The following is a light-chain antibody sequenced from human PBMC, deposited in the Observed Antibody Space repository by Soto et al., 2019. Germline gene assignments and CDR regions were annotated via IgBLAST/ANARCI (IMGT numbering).Light chain of an antibody. Sequence: DIQMTQSPSALSASVGDRVTITCRASQNISSWLAWYQQKAGKAPKSLIYDASALPRGVPSRFSGSGSGTKFTLTIASLQPDDFATYYCQQYETFSGTFGPGTKVDIK. CDR2: DAS. CDR3: QQYETFSGT. J-gene: IGKJ1*01. CDR1: QNISSW. V-gene: IGKV1-5*01.